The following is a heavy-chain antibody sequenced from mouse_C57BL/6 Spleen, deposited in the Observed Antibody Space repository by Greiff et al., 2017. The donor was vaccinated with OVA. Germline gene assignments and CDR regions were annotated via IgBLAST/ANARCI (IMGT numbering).Heavy chain of an antibody. CDR1: GYTFTSYW. CDR3: ARYGAYGTPFAY. J-gene: IGHJ3*01. CDR2: INPSNGGT. V-gene: IGHV1-53*01. Sequence: VKLQQPGTELVKPGASVKLSCKASGYTFTSYWMHWVKQRPGQGLEWIGNINPSNGGTNYNEKFKSKATLTVDKSSSTAYMQLSSLTSEDSAVYYCARYGAYGTPFAYWGQGTLVTVSA. D-gene: IGHD1-1*01.